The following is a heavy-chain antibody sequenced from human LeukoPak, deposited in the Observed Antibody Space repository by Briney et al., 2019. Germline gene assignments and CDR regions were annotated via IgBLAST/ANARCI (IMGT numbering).Heavy chain of an antibody. CDR3: AKAYYYGSAQGYFDL. D-gene: IGHD3-10*01. Sequence: GGSLRLSCTVSGFTFDDYAMHWVRHTPGKGLEWVAGITWNRDNIGYGDSVKGRFTISRDNVKNVLYLQMNSLRPEDTALYYCAKAYYYGSAQGYFDLWGRGTLVTVSS. CDR2: ITWNRDNI. CDR1: GFTFDDYA. J-gene: IGHJ2*01. V-gene: IGHV3-9*01.